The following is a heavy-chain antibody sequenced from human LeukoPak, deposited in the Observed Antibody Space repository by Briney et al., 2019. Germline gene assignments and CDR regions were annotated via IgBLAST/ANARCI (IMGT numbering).Heavy chain of an antibody. CDR1: GYTFTSYG. Sequence: ASVKVSCKASGYTFTSYGISWVRQAPGQGLEWMGWISAYNGNTNYAQKLQGRVTMTTDTSTSTAYVELRSLRSDDTAVYYCARDTMVRGVTTDFDYWGQGTLVTVSS. V-gene: IGHV1-18*01. J-gene: IGHJ4*02. D-gene: IGHD3-10*01. CDR3: ARDTMVRGVTTDFDY. CDR2: ISAYNGNT.